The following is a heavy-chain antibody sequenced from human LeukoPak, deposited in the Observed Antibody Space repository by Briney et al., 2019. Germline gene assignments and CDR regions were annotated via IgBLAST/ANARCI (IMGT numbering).Heavy chain of an antibody. CDR1: GGSISSSSYY. J-gene: IGHJ3*02. D-gene: IGHD3-22*01. CDR2: IYYSGST. CDR3: ARLVGYYDSSGYYYAAFDI. Sequence: SETLSLTCTVSGGSISSSSYYWGWIRQPPGKGLEWIGSIYYSGSTYYNPSLKSRVTISVDTSKNQFSLKLSSVTAADTAVYYCARLVGYYDSSGYYYAAFDIWGQGTMVTVSS. V-gene: IGHV4-39*01.